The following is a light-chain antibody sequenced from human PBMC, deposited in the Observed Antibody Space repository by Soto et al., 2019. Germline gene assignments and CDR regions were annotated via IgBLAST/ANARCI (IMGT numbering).Light chain of an antibody. Sequence: QSVLTQPPSASGSPGQSVTISCTGNSNDVGHSSFISWYQQHPGKGPKLIIYEVSKRPSGVPDRFSGSKSGNTASLSVSGLQDEDDADYFCNAHADNGKHVFGTGTKLTVL. J-gene: IGLJ1*01. CDR3: NAHADNGKHV. V-gene: IGLV2-8*01. CDR2: EVS. CDR1: SNDVGHSSF.